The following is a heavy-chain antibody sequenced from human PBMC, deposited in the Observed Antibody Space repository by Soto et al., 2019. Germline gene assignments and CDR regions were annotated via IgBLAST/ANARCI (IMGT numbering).Heavy chain of an antibody. V-gene: IGHV4-31*03. D-gene: IGHD2-15*01. CDR3: ARVRAYCSGGSCYPPDYFDY. J-gene: IGHJ4*02. Sequence: SETLSLTCTVSGGSISSGGYYWSWIRHHPGKGLEWIGYIYYSGSTYYNPSLKSRVTISVDTSKNQFSLKLSSVTAADTAVYYCARVRAYCSGGSCYPPDYFDYWGQGTLVTVSS. CDR2: IYYSGST. CDR1: GGSISSGGYY.